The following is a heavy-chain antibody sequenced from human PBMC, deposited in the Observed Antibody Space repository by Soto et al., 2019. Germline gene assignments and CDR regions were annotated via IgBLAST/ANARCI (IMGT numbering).Heavy chain of an antibody. D-gene: IGHD2-8*01. CDR2: IIPIFGTA. J-gene: IGHJ6*02. V-gene: IGHV1-69*13. CDR1: GGTFSSYA. Sequence: SVKVSCKASGGTFSSYAISWVRQAPGQGLEWMGGIIPIFGTANYAQKFQGRVTITADESTSTAYMELSSLRSEDTAVYYCARSCTNGVCYPDGGDYYYGMDVWGQGTTVTVSS. CDR3: ARSCTNGVCYPDGGDYYYGMDV.